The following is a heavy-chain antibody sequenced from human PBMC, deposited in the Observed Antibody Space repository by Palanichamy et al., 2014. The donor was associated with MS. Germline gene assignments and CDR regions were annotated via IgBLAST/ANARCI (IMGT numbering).Heavy chain of an antibody. CDR2: ISSSSSTI. D-gene: IGHD3-22*01. V-gene: IGHV3-48*01. CDR1: GFTFSSYS. Sequence: GGGLVQPGGSLGLSCAASGFTFSSYSMNWVRQAPGKGLEWVSYISSSSSTIYYADSVKGRFTISRDNAKNSLYLQMNSLRAEDTAVYYCARDWYYYDSSGYYYPSYYYGMDVWGQGTTVTVS. J-gene: IGHJ6*02. CDR3: ARDWYYYDSSGYYYPSYYYGMDV.